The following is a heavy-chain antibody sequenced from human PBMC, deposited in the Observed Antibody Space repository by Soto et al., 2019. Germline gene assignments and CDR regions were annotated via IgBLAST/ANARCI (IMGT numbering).Heavy chain of an antibody. Sequence: EVQLVESGGALVQPGGSLRLSCAVSGFTFNNYWMSWVRQAPGKGLEWVANIKQDGNEKYYVDSVKGRFTISRDNAKNSLYLQMNSLRAEDTAMYYCTRITSLAGVYWGQGTLVTVSS. CDR1: GFTFNNYW. CDR3: TRITSLAGVY. J-gene: IGHJ4*02. D-gene: IGHD3-10*01. V-gene: IGHV3-7*05. CDR2: IKQDGNEK.